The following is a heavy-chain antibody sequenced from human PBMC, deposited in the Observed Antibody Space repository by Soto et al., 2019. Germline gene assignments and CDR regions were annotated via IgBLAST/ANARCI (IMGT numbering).Heavy chain of an antibody. Sequence: SETLSLTCAVSGDSISGGGFPWNWIRQSPGKGLEWIGYIYPSGTSYYNPSLKSRVTISVDKSQNQFSLRLSSMTAADTAVYYCARGFPPYYYGSGTTRRCFDPCGQGTLVIVSS. CDR1: GDSISGGGFP. D-gene: IGHD3-10*01. J-gene: IGHJ5*02. CDR3: ARGFPPYYYGSGTTRRCFDP. V-gene: IGHV4-30-2*06. CDR2: IYPSGTS.